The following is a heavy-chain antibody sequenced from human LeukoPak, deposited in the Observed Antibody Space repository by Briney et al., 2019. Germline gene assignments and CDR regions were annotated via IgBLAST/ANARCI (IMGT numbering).Heavy chain of an antibody. CDR3: ARVRSQWEPQPLGY. V-gene: IGHV1-69*04. CDR2: IIPILGIA. J-gene: IGHJ4*02. Sequence: SVKVSCKASGGTFSSYAISWVRQAPGQGLEWMGRIIPILGIANYAQKFQGRVTITADKSTSTAYMELSSLRSEDTAVYYCARVRSQWEPQPLGYWGQGTLVTVSS. D-gene: IGHD1-26*01. CDR1: GGTFSSYA.